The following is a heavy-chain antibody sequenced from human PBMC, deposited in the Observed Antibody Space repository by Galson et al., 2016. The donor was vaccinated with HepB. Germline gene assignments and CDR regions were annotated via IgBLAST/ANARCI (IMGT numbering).Heavy chain of an antibody. D-gene: IGHD3-3*01. Sequence: SLRLSCAASGFTFSNALMNWVRQAPGKGLEWVGRIRSRADGETTDYAAPVKGRFTISREDSKNTVYLQMNSLKTEDTAVYYCTTRSGYYPLRRYYYMDVWGKGTTVTVSS. CDR2: IRSRADGETT. CDR3: TTRSGYYPLRRYYYMDV. V-gene: IGHV3-15*01. CDR1: GFTFSNAL. J-gene: IGHJ6*03.